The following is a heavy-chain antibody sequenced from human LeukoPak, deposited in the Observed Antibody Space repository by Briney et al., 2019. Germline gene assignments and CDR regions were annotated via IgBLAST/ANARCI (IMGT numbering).Heavy chain of an antibody. CDR3: ARSYDYYDSSGWVY. D-gene: IGHD3-22*01. CDR1: GFTFSSNA. J-gene: IGHJ4*02. V-gene: IGHV3-30*04. CDR2: ISYDGSNK. Sequence: GGSLRLSCAASGFTFSSNAMHWVRQAPCKGLEWVAVISYDGSNKYYADSVKGRFTISRDNSKNTLYLQMNSLRAEDTAVYYCARSYDYYDSSGWVYWGQGTLVTVSS.